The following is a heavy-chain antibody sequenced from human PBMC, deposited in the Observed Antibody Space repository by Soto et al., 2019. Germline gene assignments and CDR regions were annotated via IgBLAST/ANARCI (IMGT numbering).Heavy chain of an antibody. CDR2: IYYSGST. Sequence: PSETLSLTCTVSGGSISSYYWSWIRQPPGKGLEWIGYIYYSGSTNYNPSLKSRVTISVDTSKNQFSLKLSSVTAADTAVYYCGRYYYGSGSFDGWFDPWGQGTLVTVSS. CDR3: GRYYYGSGSFDGWFDP. CDR1: GGSISSYY. J-gene: IGHJ5*02. V-gene: IGHV4-59*01. D-gene: IGHD3-10*01.